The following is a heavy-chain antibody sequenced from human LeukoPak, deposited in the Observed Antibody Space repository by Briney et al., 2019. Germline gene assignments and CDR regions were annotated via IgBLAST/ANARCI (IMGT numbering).Heavy chain of an antibody. CDR3: ARGGGYGVDV. V-gene: IGHV3-7*02. CDR1: GFTFTDFW. Sequence: GGSLRLSCAASGFTFTDFWMRWVRQAPGKGLEWVANIKRDGSEVYYVDSAKGRFTISRDNAKNSLYLQMNSLRAEDTAVYYCARGGGYGVDVWGQGTTVTVSS. J-gene: IGHJ6*02. CDR2: IKRDGSEV. D-gene: IGHD3-16*01.